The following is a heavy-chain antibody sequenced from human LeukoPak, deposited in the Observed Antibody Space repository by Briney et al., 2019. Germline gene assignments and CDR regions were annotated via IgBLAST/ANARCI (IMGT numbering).Heavy chain of an antibody. V-gene: IGHV4-59*01. J-gene: IGHJ6*02. CDR1: GGSISSYY. CDR3: ARLEGPYYYGMDV. CDR2: IYYSGST. Sequence: SETLSLTCTVSGGSISSYYWSWIRQPPGKGLEWIGYIYYSGSTNYNPSLKSRVTISVDTSKNQFSLKLSSVTAADTAVYYCARLEGPYYYGMDVWGQGTTVTVSS.